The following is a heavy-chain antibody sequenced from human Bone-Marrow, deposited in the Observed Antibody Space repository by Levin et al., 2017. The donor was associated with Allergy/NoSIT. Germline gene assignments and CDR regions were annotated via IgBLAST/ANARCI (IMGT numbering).Heavy chain of an antibody. CDR2: IKQDGSEK. CDR3: ARLEGGNCSSTSCGTNYYYYGMDV. J-gene: IGHJ6*02. CDR1: GFTFSSYW. Sequence: TGGSLRLSCAASGFTFSSYWMSWVRQAPGKGLEWVANIKQDGSEKYYVDSVKGRFTISRDNAKNSLYLQMNSLRAEDTAVYYCARLEGGNCSSTSCGTNYYYYGMDVWGQGTTVTVSS. D-gene: IGHD2-2*01. V-gene: IGHV3-7*01.